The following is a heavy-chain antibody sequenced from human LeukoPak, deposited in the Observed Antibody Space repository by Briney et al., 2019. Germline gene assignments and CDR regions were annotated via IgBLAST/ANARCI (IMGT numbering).Heavy chain of an antibody. CDR2: IIPIFGTA. D-gene: IGHD5-18*01. Sequence: SVKVSCKASGGTFSSYTLSWVRQAPGQGLEWMGGIIPIFGTANYAQKFQGRVTITTDESTSTAYMELSSLRSEDTAVYYCARGTTGYSYGPFDYWGQGTLVTVSS. V-gene: IGHV1-69*05. CDR3: ARGTTGYSYGPFDY. J-gene: IGHJ4*02. CDR1: GGTFSSYT.